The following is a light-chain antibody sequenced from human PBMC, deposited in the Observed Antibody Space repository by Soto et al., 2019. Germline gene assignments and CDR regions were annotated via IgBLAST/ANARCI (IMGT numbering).Light chain of an antibody. CDR3: SAFTTDNFVI. Sequence: QSALTQPASVSGSPGQSITISCTGTSSDVGNSIYVSWYQHHPGKAPKLVIYDVSDRPSGISDRFSASKSGNTASLTISGLQADDDADYYCSAFTTDNFVIFGGGTKLTVL. CDR1: SSDVGNSIY. CDR2: DVS. J-gene: IGLJ2*01. V-gene: IGLV2-14*03.